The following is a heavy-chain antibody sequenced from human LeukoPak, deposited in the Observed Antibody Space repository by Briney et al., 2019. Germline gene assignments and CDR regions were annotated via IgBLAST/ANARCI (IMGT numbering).Heavy chain of an antibody. CDR1: GFTFSGSA. J-gene: IGHJ4*02. V-gene: IGHV3-73*01. CDR3: TFHDFWSGIFEY. D-gene: IGHD3-3*01. CDR2: IRSKPNNSAT. Sequence: GGSLRLSCAASGFTFSGSAMHWVRQASGKGLEWVGRIRSKPNNSATAYAASVKGRFTISRDDSKNMAYLQMNSLKTEDTAVYYCTFHDFWSGIFEYWGQGTLVTVSS.